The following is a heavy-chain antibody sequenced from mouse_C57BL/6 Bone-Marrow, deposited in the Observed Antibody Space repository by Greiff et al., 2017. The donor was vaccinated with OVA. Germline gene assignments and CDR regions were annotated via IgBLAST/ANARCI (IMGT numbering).Heavy chain of an antibody. V-gene: IGHV5-16*01. Sequence: EVKLVESEGGLVQPGSSMKLSCTASGFTFSDYYMAWVRQVPEKGLEWVAIINYDGSSTYYLDSLKSRFIISRDNAKNILYLQMSSLKSEDTATYYCARGGYGSSCDWYFDVWGTGTTVTVSS. CDR2: INYDGSST. J-gene: IGHJ1*03. CDR1: GFTFSDYY. CDR3: ARGGYGSSCDWYFDV. D-gene: IGHD1-1*01.